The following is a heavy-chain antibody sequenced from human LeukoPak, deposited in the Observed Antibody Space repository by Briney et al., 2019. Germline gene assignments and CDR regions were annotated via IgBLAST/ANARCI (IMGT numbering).Heavy chain of an antibody. J-gene: IGHJ1*01. D-gene: IGHD3-3*01. Sequence: GGSLRLSCAASGFTFSSYGMHWIRQAPGKGLEWVAFIRYDGSNKYYADSVKGRFTISRDNSKNTLYLQMNSLRAEDTAVYYCAKDLNPVLVQYFQHWGQGTLVTVSS. V-gene: IGHV3-30*02. CDR3: AKDLNPVLVQYFQH. CDR1: GFTFSSYG. CDR2: IRYDGSNK.